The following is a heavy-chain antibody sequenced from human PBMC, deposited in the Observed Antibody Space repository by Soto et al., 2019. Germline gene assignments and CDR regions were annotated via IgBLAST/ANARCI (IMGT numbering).Heavy chain of an antibody. D-gene: IGHD3-22*01. Sequence: SETLSLTCTVSGGSISSYYWSWIRQPPWKGLEWIGYIYYSGSTNYNPSLKSRVTISVDTSKNQFSLKLSSVTAADTAVYYCAGDRYYDSSGYYYANYFDYWGQGTLLTVSS. CDR2: IYYSGST. V-gene: IGHV4-59*01. J-gene: IGHJ4*02. CDR1: GGSISSYY. CDR3: AGDRYYDSSGYYYANYFDY.